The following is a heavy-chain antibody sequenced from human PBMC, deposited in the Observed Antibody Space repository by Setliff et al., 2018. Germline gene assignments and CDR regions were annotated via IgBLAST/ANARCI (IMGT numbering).Heavy chain of an antibody. CDR3: ARPATVAMGDYYFDS. CDR1: GYTFTDYY. CDR2: INPHTSST. D-gene: IGHD2-21*02. V-gene: IGHV1-2*02. Sequence: ASVKVSCKASGYTFTDYYVHWVRQAPGQGPERMGWINPHTSSTHSTQKFQGRLTMTRDTSITTAYMELRFLGSDDTAIYYCARPATVAMGDYYFDSWGQGTRVTVSS. J-gene: IGHJ4*02.